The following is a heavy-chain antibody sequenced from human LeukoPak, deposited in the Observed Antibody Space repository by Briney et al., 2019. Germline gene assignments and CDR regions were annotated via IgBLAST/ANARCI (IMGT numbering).Heavy chain of an antibody. D-gene: IGHD1-26*01. V-gene: IGHV1-2*02. CDR1: GYTFTGHY. CDR2: INPNSGGT. CDR3: ARDSSGSYEDY. Sequence: ASVTVSCKASGYTFTGHYMHWVRQAPGQGLEWMGWINPNSGGTNYAQKFQGRVTMTRDTSISTAYMELSRLRSDDTAVYYCARDSSGSYEDYWGQGTLVTVSS. J-gene: IGHJ4*02.